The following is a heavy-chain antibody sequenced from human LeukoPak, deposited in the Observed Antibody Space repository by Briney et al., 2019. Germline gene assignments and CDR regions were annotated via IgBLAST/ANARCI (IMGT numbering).Heavy chain of an antibody. D-gene: IGHD3-22*01. J-gene: IGHJ6*02. CDR2: INHSGST. V-gene: IGHV4-34*01. Sequence: SETLSLTCAVYGGSFSGYYWSWIRQPPGKGLEWIGEINHSGSTNYNPSLKSRVTISVDTSKNQFSLKLSSVTAADTAVYYCASNYYDSSGYYAHYYYYYGMDVWGQGTTVTVSS. CDR1: GGSFSGYY. CDR3: ASNYYDSSGYYAHYYYYYGMDV.